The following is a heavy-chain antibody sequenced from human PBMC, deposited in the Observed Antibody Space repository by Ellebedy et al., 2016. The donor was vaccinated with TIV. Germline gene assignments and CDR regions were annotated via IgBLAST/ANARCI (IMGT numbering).Heavy chain of an antibody. D-gene: IGHD6-13*01. CDR1: GFTFSGYY. J-gene: IGHJ4*02. Sequence: GESLKISCAASGFTFSGYYMSWFRQGPGKGPEWVSYISYTGDLMYYADSVKGRFTTSRDNAGNSLYLQMNSLRAEDTAVYYCARLGVIAAAGASDSWGQGTLVIVSS. CDR3: ARLGVIAAAGASDS. CDR2: ISYTGDLM. V-gene: IGHV3-11*01.